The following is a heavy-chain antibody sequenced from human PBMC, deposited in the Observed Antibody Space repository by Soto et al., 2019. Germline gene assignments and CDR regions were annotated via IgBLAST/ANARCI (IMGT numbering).Heavy chain of an antibody. Sequence: SETLSLTCTVSGGSISSYYWTWIRQPPGKGLEWIGYIYYSGGTNYNPSLKSRVTISVDTSKNQFSLKLSSVTAADTAVYYCARDRGGYYTGFDYWGQGTLVTVSS. CDR3: ARDRGGYYTGFDY. CDR2: IYYSGGT. V-gene: IGHV4-59*01. J-gene: IGHJ4*02. CDR1: GGSISSYY. D-gene: IGHD3-10*01.